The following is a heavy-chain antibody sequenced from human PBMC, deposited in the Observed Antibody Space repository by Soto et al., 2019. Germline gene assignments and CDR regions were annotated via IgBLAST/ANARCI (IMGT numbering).Heavy chain of an antibody. V-gene: IGHV1-3*01. CDR2: INAGNGNT. Sequence: ASVKVSCKASGYTFTSYAMHWVRQAPGQRLEWMGWINAGNGNTKYSQKFQGRVTITRDTSASTAYMELSSLGSEDTAVYYCARSSRALNFDYWGQGTLVTFSS. J-gene: IGHJ4*02. CDR3: ARSSRALNFDY. CDR1: GYTFTSYA. D-gene: IGHD3-10*01.